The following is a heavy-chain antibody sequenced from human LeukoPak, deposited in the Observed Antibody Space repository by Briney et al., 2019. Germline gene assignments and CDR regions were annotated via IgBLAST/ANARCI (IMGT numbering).Heavy chain of an antibody. V-gene: IGHV3-23*01. CDR2: ISGSGGST. D-gene: IGHD3-10*01. Sequence: GGSLRLSCAASGFTFSSYAMSWVRQAPGKGLEWVSAISGSGGSTYYADSVKGRFTISRDNSKNTLYLQMNSLRAEDTAVYYCAKVPYRYYGSGSYQFDYWGQGTLVSVSS. J-gene: IGHJ4*02. CDR1: GFTFSSYA. CDR3: AKVPYRYYGSGSYQFDY.